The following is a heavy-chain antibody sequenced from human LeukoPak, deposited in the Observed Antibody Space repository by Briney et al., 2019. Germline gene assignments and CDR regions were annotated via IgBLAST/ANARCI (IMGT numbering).Heavy chain of an antibody. CDR2: INAGNGNT. CDR1: GYTFTSYA. V-gene: IGHV1-3*01. D-gene: IGHD6-19*01. CDR3: AREGPPRYSSGWYYFDY. J-gene: IGHJ4*02. Sequence: ASVKVSCKASGYTFTSYAMHWVRQAPGQRLEWMGWINAGNGNTKYSQKLQGRVTITRDTSASTAYMELSSLRSEDTAVYYCAREGPPRYSSGWYYFDYWGQGTLVTVSS.